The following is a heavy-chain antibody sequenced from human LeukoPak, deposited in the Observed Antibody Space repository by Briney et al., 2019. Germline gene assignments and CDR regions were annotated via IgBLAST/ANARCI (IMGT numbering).Heavy chain of an antibody. Sequence: SETLSLTCTVSGGSISSSSYYWGWLRQPPGKGLEWIGSIYYSGSTYYNPSLKSRVTISVDTSKNQFSLKLSSVTAADTAVYYCARGSRDYDFWSGYSWVYYYYYMDVWGKGTTVTVSS. D-gene: IGHD3-3*01. CDR1: GGSISSSSYY. V-gene: IGHV4-39*07. J-gene: IGHJ6*03. CDR3: ARGSRDYDFWSGYSWVYYYYYMDV. CDR2: IYYSGST.